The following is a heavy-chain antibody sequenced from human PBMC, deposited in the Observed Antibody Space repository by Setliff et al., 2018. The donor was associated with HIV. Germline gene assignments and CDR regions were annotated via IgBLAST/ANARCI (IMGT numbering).Heavy chain of an antibody. V-gene: IGHV4-4*02. CDR3: ARGTHCGGDCTNYFDS. J-gene: IGHJ4*02. D-gene: IGHD2-21*01. Sequence: NPSETLSLTCTVSSGSISSTNWWSWVRQPPGKGLEWIGEIYHSGSFNYNPSLKSRVTISLDNSINQFSLNLTSVTAADTAVYFCARGTHCGGDCTNYFDSWGQGILVTVSS. CDR2: IYHSGSF. CDR1: SGSISSTNW.